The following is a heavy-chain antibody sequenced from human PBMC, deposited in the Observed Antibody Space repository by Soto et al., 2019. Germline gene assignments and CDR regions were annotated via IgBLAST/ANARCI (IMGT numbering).Heavy chain of an antibody. CDR1: GFTVSSNY. V-gene: IGHV3-66*01. Sequence: EVQLVESGGGLVQPGGSLRLSCAASGFTVSSNYMSWVRQAPGKGLEWVSVIYSGGSTYYADSVKGRFTISRDNSKNTLYLQMNSLRAEDTAVYYCARGGRGVIAPLCLHWGQGTLVTVSS. CDR2: IYSGGST. CDR3: ARGGRGVIAPLCLH. D-gene: IGHD3-10*01. J-gene: IGHJ1*01.